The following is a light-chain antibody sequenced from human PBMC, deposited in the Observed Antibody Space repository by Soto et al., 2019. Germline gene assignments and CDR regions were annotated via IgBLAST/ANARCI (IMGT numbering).Light chain of an antibody. Sequence: EIVLTQSPATLSLSPGERATLSCRASQSVSNYLAWYQQKPGQAPRLLIYDASNRATGIPARFSGSGSGTDFTLTISTLGPEDFAVYYCQQHINRLSFGGGTKVEIK. CDR3: QQHINRLS. V-gene: IGKV3-11*01. J-gene: IGKJ4*01. CDR1: QSVSNY. CDR2: DAS.